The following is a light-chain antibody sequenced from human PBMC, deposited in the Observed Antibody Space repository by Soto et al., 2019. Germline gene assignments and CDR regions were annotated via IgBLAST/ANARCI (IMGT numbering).Light chain of an antibody. Sequence: EIVMTQSPAPLSVSPGERATVSCRASESVGSDLAWYQQKPGQAPSLLIFAVTTRATGIPARFSGSGSGTESTLTISSLQSEDFAVYYCQQYNNWPPITFGQGTRRRL. J-gene: IGKJ5*01. CDR1: ESVGSD. CDR3: QQYNNWPPIT. CDR2: AVT. V-gene: IGKV3D-15*01.